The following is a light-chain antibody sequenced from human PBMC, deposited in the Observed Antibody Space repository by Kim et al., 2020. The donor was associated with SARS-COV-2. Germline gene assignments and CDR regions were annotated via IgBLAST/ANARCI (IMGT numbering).Light chain of an antibody. V-gene: IGKV3-11*01. J-gene: IGKJ1*01. Sequence: PGDRATLSCRASQSINSYLAWYQQKPGQAPRLLIHDASNRATGIPARFSGSGSGTDFTLTISSPETEDFAVYYCQQRRDWPRTFCQETKV. CDR2: DAS. CDR3: QQRRDWPRT. CDR1: QSINSY.